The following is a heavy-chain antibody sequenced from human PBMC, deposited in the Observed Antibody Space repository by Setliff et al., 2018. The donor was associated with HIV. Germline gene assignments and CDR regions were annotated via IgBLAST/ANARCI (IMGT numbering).Heavy chain of an antibody. V-gene: IGHV2-70*11. D-gene: IGHD3-10*01. CDR1: GFSLSPRGMS. Sequence: SGPTLVNPTQTLTLTCTFSGFSLSPRGMSVSWIHQPPGKALEWLARIDWDDAKYYSTSLKTRLTISKDTSKNHVVLTMTNMDPVDTATYYCARGSESLTYFDNLGPGTLVTVSS. CDR2: IDWDDAK. CDR3: ARGSESLTYFDN. J-gene: IGHJ4*02.